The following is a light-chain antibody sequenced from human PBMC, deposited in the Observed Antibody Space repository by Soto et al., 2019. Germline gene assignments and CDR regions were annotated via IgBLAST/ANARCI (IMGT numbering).Light chain of an antibody. J-gene: IGLJ7*01. CDR1: SGHSNYA. V-gene: IGLV4-69*01. CDR3: QTWGTGSASVV. Sequence: QLVLTQSPSASASLGASVKLTCTLSSGHSNYAIAWHQQQPEKGPRFLMKVNSGGSHIKGDGIPDRFSGSSSGAERYLFISSLQSEDEADYYSQTWGTGSASVVFGGGTQLTVL. CDR2: VNSGGSH.